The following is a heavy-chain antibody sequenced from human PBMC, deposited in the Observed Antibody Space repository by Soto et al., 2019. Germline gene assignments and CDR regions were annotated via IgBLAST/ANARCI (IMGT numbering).Heavy chain of an antibody. J-gene: IGHJ5*02. CDR1: GGSISSYY. V-gene: IGHV4-59*01. D-gene: IGHD3-16*01. CDR3: ARMDYRGDWFDP. Sequence: PSETLSLTCTVSGGSISSYYWSWIRQPPGKGLEWIGYIYYSGSTNYNPSLKSRVTISVDTSKNQFSLKLSSVTAADTAVYYCARMDYRGDWFDPWGQGTLVTVSS. CDR2: IYYSGST.